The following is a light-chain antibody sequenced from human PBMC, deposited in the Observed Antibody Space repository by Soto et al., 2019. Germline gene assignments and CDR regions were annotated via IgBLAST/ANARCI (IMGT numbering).Light chain of an antibody. CDR1: QSVSNNY. Sequence: EIVVTQSPGTLSLSPGESATLSCRASQSVSNNYLAWYQQKPGQAPRLLIYGASNRATGIPDRFSGSGSGTDFTLTISRLEPEGFAVYYCQQYGSSGTFGQGNKVEIK. V-gene: IGKV3-20*01. CDR3: QQYGSSGT. CDR2: GAS. J-gene: IGKJ1*01.